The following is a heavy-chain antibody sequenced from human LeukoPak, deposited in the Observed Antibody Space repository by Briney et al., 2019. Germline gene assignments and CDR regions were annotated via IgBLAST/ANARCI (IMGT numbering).Heavy chain of an antibody. Sequence: GGSLRLSCAASGFTFSNYGMHRVRQAPGKGLEWVAVISYDGSNKYYADSVKGRFTISRGNSKNTLYLQMNSLRPEDTAVYFCARDRTVTTSWFDPWGQGTLVTVSS. D-gene: IGHD4-17*01. J-gene: IGHJ5*02. CDR1: GFTFSNYG. CDR2: ISYDGSNK. V-gene: IGHV3-30*03. CDR3: ARDRTVTTSWFDP.